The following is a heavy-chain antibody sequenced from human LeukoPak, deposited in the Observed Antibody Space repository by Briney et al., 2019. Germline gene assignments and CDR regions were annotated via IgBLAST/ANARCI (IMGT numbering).Heavy chain of an antibody. CDR3: AKDGGTVCHVINYSFDS. V-gene: IGHV3-30*02. Sequence: GGSPRLSCAASGFTFSNYAMHWVRQAPGKGLEGVAIMCSDGSDKYHVNSVEGRFTISRDTSKNTLYLQMNNLRTEDTAVYYCAKDGGTVCHVINYSFDSWGQGTLVTVSS. CDR1: GFTFSNYA. D-gene: IGHD1-1*01. CDR2: MCSDGSDK. J-gene: IGHJ4*02.